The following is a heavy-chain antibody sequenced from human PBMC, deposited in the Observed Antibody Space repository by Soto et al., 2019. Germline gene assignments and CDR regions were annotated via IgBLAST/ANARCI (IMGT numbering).Heavy chain of an antibody. CDR3: ARLMSRTFDI. J-gene: IGHJ3*02. V-gene: IGHV3-11*01. Sequence: GGSLGLSRPASGITFSDYCMSGIRQAPGKGLEWLSFISNNAGTISYADSVKGRFTISRDNAKNSLYLQMNRLRAEDTAVYYCARLMSRTFDIWGQGTMVTVSS. CDR2: ISNNAGTI. CDR1: GITFSDYC.